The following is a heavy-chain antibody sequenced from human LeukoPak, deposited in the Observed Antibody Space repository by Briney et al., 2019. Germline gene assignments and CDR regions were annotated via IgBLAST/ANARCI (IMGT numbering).Heavy chain of an antibody. J-gene: IGHJ4*02. V-gene: IGHV3-33*01. CDR2: IWYDGSNK. CDR1: GFIFSSYA. CDR3: ARGLGYSYGYGIDY. D-gene: IGHD5-18*01. Sequence: GGSLRLSCAASGFIFSSYAMHWVRQAPGKGPEWVAIIWYDGSNKYYAESVEGRFTISRDNSKDTLYLQMNSLRAEDTAVYSCARGLGYSYGYGIDYWGQGTLVIASS.